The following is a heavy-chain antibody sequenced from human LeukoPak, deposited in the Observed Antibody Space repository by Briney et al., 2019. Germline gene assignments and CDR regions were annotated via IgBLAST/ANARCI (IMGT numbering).Heavy chain of an antibody. CDR3: ARSMYYYDSSGYYYSWFDP. CDR2: IYYSGST. V-gene: IGHV4-59*08. Sequence: NSSETLSLTCTVSGGSISSYYWSWIRQPPGKGLEWIGYIYYSGSTNYNPSLKSRVTISVDTSKNQFSLKLSSVTAADTAVYYCARSMYYYDSSGYYYSWFDPWGQGTLVTVSS. J-gene: IGHJ5*02. CDR1: GGSISSYY. D-gene: IGHD3-22*01.